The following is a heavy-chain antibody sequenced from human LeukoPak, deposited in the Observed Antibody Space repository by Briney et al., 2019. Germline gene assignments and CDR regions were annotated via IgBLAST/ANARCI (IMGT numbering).Heavy chain of an antibody. CDR3: ARERKTFGGVIAC. D-gene: IGHD3-16*02. J-gene: IGHJ4*02. Sequence: GASVKVSCKASGYTFTGYYMHWVRQAPGRGLEWMGRINPNSGGTNYAQKFQGRVTMTRDTSISTAYMELSRLRSDDTAVYYCARERKTFGGVIACCGQGTLVTVSS. V-gene: IGHV1-2*06. CDR2: INPNSGGT. CDR1: GYTFTGYY.